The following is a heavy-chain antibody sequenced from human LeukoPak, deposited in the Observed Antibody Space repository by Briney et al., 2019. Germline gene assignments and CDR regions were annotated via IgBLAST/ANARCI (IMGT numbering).Heavy chain of an antibody. Sequence: GGSLRLSCAASEFTFSSYTLNWVRQAPGKVLEWVSSISSSSIYIYYADSVKGRFTISRDNAKNSLYLQMNSLRAEDTAVYYCARGGRGYEDAFDIWGQGTMVTVSS. CDR3: ARGGRGYEDAFDI. CDR2: ISSSSIYI. V-gene: IGHV3-21*01. J-gene: IGHJ3*02. D-gene: IGHD3-22*01. CDR1: EFTFSSYT.